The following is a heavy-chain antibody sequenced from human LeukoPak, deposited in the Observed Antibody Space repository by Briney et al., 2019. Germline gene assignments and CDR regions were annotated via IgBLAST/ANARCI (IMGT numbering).Heavy chain of an antibody. Sequence: GGSLRLSCAASGFTFSSYEMNWVRQAPGKGLEWVSYISSSGSTIYYADSVKGRFTISRDNAKNSLYLQMDSLRAEDTAVYYCARSSSRYCSGGSCYSGVLGYFDYWGQGTLVTVSS. D-gene: IGHD2-15*01. V-gene: IGHV3-48*03. CDR1: GFTFSSYE. CDR3: ARSSSRYCSGGSCYSGVLGYFDY. CDR2: ISSSGSTI. J-gene: IGHJ4*02.